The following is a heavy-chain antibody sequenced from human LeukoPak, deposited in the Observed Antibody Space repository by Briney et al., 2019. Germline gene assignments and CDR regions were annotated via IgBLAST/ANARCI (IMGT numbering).Heavy chain of an antibody. CDR2: ISAYNGNT. D-gene: IGHD3/OR15-3a*01. Sequence: ASVKVSCKASGYTFTSYGISWVRQAPGQGLEWMGWISAYNGNTNYAQKLQGRVTMTTDTSTSTAYMELRSLRSDDTAVYYCAKRTGYYTPTSNFDYWGQGTLVTVSS. CDR1: GYTFTSYG. J-gene: IGHJ4*02. CDR3: AKRTGYYTPTSNFDY. V-gene: IGHV1-18*01.